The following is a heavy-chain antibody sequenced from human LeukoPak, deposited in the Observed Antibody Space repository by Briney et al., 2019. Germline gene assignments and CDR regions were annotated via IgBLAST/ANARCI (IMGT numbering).Heavy chain of an antibody. V-gene: IGHV3-53*01. CDR3: ARTYSSSSYSPFDY. CDR2: IYYGGST. CDR1: GFIVSSNY. Sequence: GGSLRLSCAASGFIVSSNYMNWVRQAPGKGLEWVSVIYYGGSTYYADSVKGRFTISRDNSKNTLYLQMNSLRAEDTAVYYCARTYSSSSYSPFDYWGQGTLVTVSS. D-gene: IGHD6-13*01. J-gene: IGHJ4*02.